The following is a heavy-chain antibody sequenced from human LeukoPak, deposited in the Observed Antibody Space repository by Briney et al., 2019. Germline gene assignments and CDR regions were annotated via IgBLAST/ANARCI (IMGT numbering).Heavy chain of an antibody. CDR1: GFTFSNYA. D-gene: IGHD5-18*01. J-gene: IGHJ1*01. CDR2: ISHDGSYK. V-gene: IGHV3-30*04. CDR3: ARAAITKNGYPGYFQQ. Sequence: GRSLRLSCAASGFTFSNYAFHWVRQAPGKGLEWVVIISHDGSYKFYADSVKGRFTISRDNSKNLLHLQMNSLRAEDTAVYYCARAAITKNGYPGYFQQWGQGTLVTVSS.